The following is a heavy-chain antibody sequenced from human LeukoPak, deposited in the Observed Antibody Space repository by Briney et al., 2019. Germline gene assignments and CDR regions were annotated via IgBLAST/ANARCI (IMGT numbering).Heavy chain of an antibody. D-gene: IGHD6-25*01. V-gene: IGHV3-74*01. J-gene: IGHJ5*02. CDR1: GFPFGNFW. Sequence: GGSLRLSCVVSGFPFGNFWMHWVRQVPGKGLVWVARMDTDGRTTDYAGSVKGRFTISRDNARNTLYLQMGSLRADDTALYYCATDVTGSEDRWGQGTLVTVSS. CDR2: MDTDGRTT. CDR3: ATDVTGSEDR.